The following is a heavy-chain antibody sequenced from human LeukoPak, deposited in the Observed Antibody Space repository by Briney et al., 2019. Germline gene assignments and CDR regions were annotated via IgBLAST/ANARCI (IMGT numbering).Heavy chain of an antibody. CDR2: ISGSAVST. D-gene: IGHD6-19*01. J-gene: IGHJ6*02. Sequence: PGGSLRLSCAASGFTFNNYAMSWVRQAPGKGLEWVSVISGSAVSTYYADSVRGRFTISRDNSKNTLYLQMSSLRAEDTAVYYCAKDLEVAGRSYYCYNLDVWGQGTTVTVSS. CDR3: AKDLEVAGRSYYCYNLDV. CDR1: GFTFNNYA. V-gene: IGHV3-23*01.